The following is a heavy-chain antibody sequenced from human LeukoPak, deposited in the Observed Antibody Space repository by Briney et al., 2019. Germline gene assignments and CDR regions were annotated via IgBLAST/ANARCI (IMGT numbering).Heavy chain of an antibody. CDR2: ITPILGIA. V-gene: IGHV1-69*04. Sequence: SVKVSCKASGGTFSSYAISWVRQAPGQGLEWMGRITPILGIANYAQKFQGRVTITADKSTSTAYMELSSLRSEDTAVYYCARDSWSGPNGYWGQGTLVTVSS. CDR1: GGTFSSYA. CDR3: ARDSWSGPNGY. J-gene: IGHJ4*02. D-gene: IGHD3-3*01.